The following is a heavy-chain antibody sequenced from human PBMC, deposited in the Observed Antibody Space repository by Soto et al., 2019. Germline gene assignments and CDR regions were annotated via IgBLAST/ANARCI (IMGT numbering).Heavy chain of an antibody. CDR1: GGSISSYY. CDR2: IYYSGST. J-gene: IGHJ5*02. Sequence: SETLSLTCTVSGGSISSYYWSWIRQPPGKGLEWIGYIYYSGSTNYNPSLKSRVTISVDTSKNQFSLKLSSVTAADTAVYYCARVGVQRNWFDPWGQGTLVTSPQ. CDR3: ARVGVQRNWFDP. V-gene: IGHV4-59*01.